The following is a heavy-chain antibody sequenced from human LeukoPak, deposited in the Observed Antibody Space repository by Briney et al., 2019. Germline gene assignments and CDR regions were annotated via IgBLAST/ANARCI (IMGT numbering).Heavy chain of an antibody. D-gene: IGHD1-26*01. J-gene: IGHJ4*02. CDR2: FDPEDGET. CDR1: GYTLTELS. CDR3: ATHSVGKYGQSSLLDY. V-gene: IGHV1-24*01. Sequence: ASVKVSCKVSGYTLTELSMHWVRQAPGKGPEWMGGFDPEDGETVYAQKFQGRVTMTEDTPTDTAYMELSSLRSEDTAVYYCATHSVGKYGQSSLLDYWGQGTLVTVSS.